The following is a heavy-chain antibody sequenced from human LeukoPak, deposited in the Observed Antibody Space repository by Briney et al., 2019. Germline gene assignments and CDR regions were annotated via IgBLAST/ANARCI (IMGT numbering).Heavy chain of an antibody. D-gene: IGHD6-13*01. V-gene: IGHV3-23*01. Sequence: GGSLLLSCVASGLRFRSYAMNWVRQAPGKGLECISTISDDSSFTYYADSVKGRSAISRDDSKNTLYLQMNNLKVEDTAVYYCAREIAPTGTGRHPGKDSWGQGTLVTVSS. J-gene: IGHJ5*01. CDR2: ISDDSSFT. CDR1: GLRFRSYA. CDR3: AREIAPTGTGRHPGKDS.